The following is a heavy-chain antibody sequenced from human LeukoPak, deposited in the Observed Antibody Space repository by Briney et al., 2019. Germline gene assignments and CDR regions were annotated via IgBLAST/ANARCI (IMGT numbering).Heavy chain of an antibody. D-gene: IGHD6-19*01. V-gene: IGHV4-34*01. CDR3: ARDLSSGSTGGAFDI. CDR2: INHSGST. J-gene: IGHJ3*02. CDR1: GGSFSGYY. Sequence: MPSETLSLTCAVYGGSFSGYYWSWIRQPPGKGLEWIGEINHSGSTNYTPSLKSRVTISVDTSKNQFSPKLSSVTAADTAVYYCARDLSSGSTGGAFDIWGQGTMVTVSS.